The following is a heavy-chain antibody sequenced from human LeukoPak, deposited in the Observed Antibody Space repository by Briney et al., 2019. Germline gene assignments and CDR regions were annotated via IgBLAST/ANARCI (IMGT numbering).Heavy chain of an antibody. CDR3: ARDGGLHYYYGMDV. V-gene: IGHV1-2*02. D-gene: IGHD4-23*01. CDR2: INPNSGGT. J-gene: IGHJ6*02. CDR1: GYTFTGSY. Sequence: GASVKVSCKASGYTFTGSYMHWVRQAPGQGLEWMGWINPNSGGTNYAQKFQGRVTMTRDTSISTVYMELSGLRSDDTAVYYCARDGGLHYYYGMDVWGQGTLVTVPS.